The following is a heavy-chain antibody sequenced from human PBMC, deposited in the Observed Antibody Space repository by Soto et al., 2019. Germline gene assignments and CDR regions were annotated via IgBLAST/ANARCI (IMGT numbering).Heavy chain of an antibody. CDR2: SYYSGRT. V-gene: IGHV4-31*03. Sequence: QVQLQESGPGLVKPSQTMSLTCTVSGGSISSGGYYWGWVRQPPGKGLEWLGYSYYSGRTYHNPSLKGRITISVDTSTNQFSLSLSSVTAADTAVYYCVTNGDYYYRSGPKNFQYWGQGTLVTVSS. J-gene: IGHJ1*01. CDR1: GGSISSGGYY. CDR3: VTNGDYYYRSGPKNFQY. D-gene: IGHD3-22*01.